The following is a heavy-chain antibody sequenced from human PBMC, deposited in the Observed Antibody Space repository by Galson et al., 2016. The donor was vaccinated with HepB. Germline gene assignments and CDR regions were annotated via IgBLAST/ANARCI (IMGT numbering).Heavy chain of an antibody. V-gene: IGHV4-59*01. CDR2: IYYTGIT. CDR3: AREIGGYTGYDFEGRLRYFDI. CDR1: GGSITNYY. D-gene: IGHD5-12*01. Sequence: SETLSLTCSVSGGSITNYYWSWIRQSPGKGLEWIGYIYYTGITDYNPSLKSRVAISLDTSKKKFFLRLTSVTAADTAGYYCAREIGGYTGYDFEGRLRYFDIWGRGTLVTVSS. J-gene: IGHJ2*01.